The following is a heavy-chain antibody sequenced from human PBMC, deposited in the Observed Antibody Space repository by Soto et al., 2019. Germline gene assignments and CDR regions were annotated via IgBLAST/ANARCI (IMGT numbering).Heavy chain of an antibody. V-gene: IGHV4-31*03. CDR2: IYYSGST. CDR1: GGSISSGGYY. D-gene: IGHD3-3*01. J-gene: IGHJ5*02. Sequence: QVQLHESGPGLVKPSQTLSLTCTVSGGSISSGGYYWSWIRQHPGKGLEWIGYIYYSGSTYYNPSLKSRVTISVDTSKNQFALKVRSVTAADTAVYYCARDYAPLGNDFWSGYSYNWFDPCGQVTLVTVST. CDR3: ARDYAPLGNDFWSGYSYNWFDP.